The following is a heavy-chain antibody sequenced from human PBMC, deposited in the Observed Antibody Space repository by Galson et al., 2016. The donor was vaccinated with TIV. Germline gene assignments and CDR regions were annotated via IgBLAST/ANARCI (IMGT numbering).Heavy chain of an antibody. CDR3: AKDRNTAFDTHYSYYGLDV. CDR2: ISYDGSNK. CDR1: GFTFSRFG. D-gene: IGHD5-18*01. V-gene: IGHV3-30*18. J-gene: IGHJ6*02. Sequence: SLRLSCAASGFTFSRFGMHWVRQAPGKGLEWVAVISYDGSNKYYADSVKGRLTISRDNSKNTLYLQMNSLRAEDTAVYYCAKDRNTAFDTHYSYYGLDVWGQGTTVIVSS.